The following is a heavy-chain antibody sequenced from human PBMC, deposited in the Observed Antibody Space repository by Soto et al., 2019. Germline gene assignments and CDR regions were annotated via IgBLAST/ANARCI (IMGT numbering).Heavy chain of an antibody. CDR3: ARQSWNY. Sequence: PGGSLILSCAASGFTVSSNYMSWVRQAPGKGLEWVSVIYSAGSTKYADSVKGRFTISRDNSKNTVYLQMDSLRVEDTAVYYCARQSWNYWGQGTQVSVSS. CDR2: IYSAGST. CDR1: GFTVSSNY. V-gene: IGHV3-53*01. J-gene: IGHJ4*02.